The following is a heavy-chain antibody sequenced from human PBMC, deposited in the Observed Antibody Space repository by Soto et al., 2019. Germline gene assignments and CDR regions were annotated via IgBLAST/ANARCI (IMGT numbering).Heavy chain of an antibody. CDR1: GYTFASYD. J-gene: IGHJ5*01. CDR2: MNPNSGNT. CDR3: ARSDGYNFNWLDS. V-gene: IGHV1-8*01. Sequence: QVQLVQSGAEVKTPGASVKVSCKASGYTFASYDINWVRQAPGQGLEWMGWMNPNSGNTGYAQKFQGRLTMTRDTALSIAHMELSSLRNEDTAVYYFARSDGYNFNWLDSWGQGPLVTVSA. D-gene: IGHD2-21*01.